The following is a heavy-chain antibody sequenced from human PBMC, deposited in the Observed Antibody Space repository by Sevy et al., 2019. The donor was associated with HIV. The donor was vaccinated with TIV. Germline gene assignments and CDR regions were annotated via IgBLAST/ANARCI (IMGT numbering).Heavy chain of an antibody. Sequence: GGSLRLSCAASGFTFSDYYMSWIRQAPGKGLECVSYISSSGSTIYYADSVKGRFTISRDNAKNSLYLQMNSLRAEDTDVYSCTRVAPDAYHLDYWGQGTLVTVSS. CDR3: TRVAPDAYHLDY. J-gene: IGHJ4*02. V-gene: IGHV3-11*01. CDR1: GFTFSDYY. CDR2: ISSSGSTI. D-gene: IGHD3-16*01.